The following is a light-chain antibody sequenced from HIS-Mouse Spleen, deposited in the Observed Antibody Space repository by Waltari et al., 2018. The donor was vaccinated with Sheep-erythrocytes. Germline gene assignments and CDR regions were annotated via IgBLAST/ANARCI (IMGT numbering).Light chain of an antibody. CDR1: SSDVGGYNY. J-gene: IGLJ1*01. V-gene: IGLV2-11*01. CDR2: DVN. CDR3: CSYAGSYTYV. Sequence: QSALTQPRSVSGSPGQSVTIPCTGTSSDVGGYNYVSWYQQHPGKAPKVLFYDVNKRPSGVPYRFSGSKSCTTASLTISGLQAEDEADYYCCSYAGSYTYVFGTGTKVTVL.